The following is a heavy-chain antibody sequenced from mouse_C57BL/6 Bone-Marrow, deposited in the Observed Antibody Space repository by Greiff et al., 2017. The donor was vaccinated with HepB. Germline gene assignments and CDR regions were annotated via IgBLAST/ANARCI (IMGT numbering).Heavy chain of an antibody. J-gene: IGHJ3*01. Sequence: VMLVESGPGLVAPSQSLSITCTVSGFSLTSYAISWVRQPPGKGLEWLGVIWTGGGTNYNSALKYRLSISKDNSKSQVFLKMNSLQTDDTARYYCASYSNYFAYWGQGTLVTVSA. D-gene: IGHD2-5*01. CDR2: IWTGGGT. V-gene: IGHV2-9-1*01. CDR1: GFSLTSYA. CDR3: ASYSNYFAY.